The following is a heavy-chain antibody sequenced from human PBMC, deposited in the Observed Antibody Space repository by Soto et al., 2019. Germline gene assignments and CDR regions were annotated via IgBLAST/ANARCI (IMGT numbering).Heavy chain of an antibody. J-gene: IGHJ4*02. Sequence: GSLKLSCAASGFTFRDHYKDWVRQAPGKGLEGVGRTRNKANSYTTEYAASVKGRFTISRDDSKNSLYLQMNSLKTEDTAVYYCAREEEYSYGYFDYWGQGTLVTVSS. CDR3: AREEEYSYGYFDY. D-gene: IGHD5-18*01. CDR2: TRNKANSYTT. V-gene: IGHV3-72*01. CDR1: GFTFRDHY.